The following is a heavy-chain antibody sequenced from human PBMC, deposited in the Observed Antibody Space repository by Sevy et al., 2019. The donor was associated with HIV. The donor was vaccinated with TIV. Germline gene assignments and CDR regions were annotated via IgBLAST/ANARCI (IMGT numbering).Heavy chain of an antibody. D-gene: IGHD3-9*01. Sequence: ASVKVSCKASGYTFTSYYMHWVRQAPGQGLEWMGIINPSSGSTSYAQKFQGRATMTRDTSTSTVYMELSSLRSEDTAVYYCARDSDNYDILTGYYPFDYWGQGTLVTVSS. CDR2: INPSSGST. CDR1: GYTFTSYY. V-gene: IGHV1-46*01. J-gene: IGHJ4*02. CDR3: ARDSDNYDILTGYYPFDY.